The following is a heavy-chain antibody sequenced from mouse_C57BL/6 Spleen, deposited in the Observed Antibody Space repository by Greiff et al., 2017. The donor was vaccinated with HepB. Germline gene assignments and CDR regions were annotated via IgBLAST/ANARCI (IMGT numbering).Heavy chain of an antibody. CDR3: ARYGYLYALDY. CDR1: GYTFTDYN. CDR2: IKPNNGGT. D-gene: IGHD2-2*01. V-gene: IGHV1-18*01. Sequence: EVQLVESGPELVKPGASVKIPCKASGYTFTDYNLDWVKQSHGKSLVSIGDIKPNNGGTIYNQKFKGKATLAVDKTSSTPYMELRSLTSEDTAVYYCARYGYLYALDYWGKGTSVTVSS. J-gene: IGHJ4*01.